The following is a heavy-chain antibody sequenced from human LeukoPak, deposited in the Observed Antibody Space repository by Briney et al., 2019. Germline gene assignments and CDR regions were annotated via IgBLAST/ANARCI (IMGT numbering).Heavy chain of an antibody. CDR3: ARVPAYGDYVNY. J-gene: IGHJ4*02. V-gene: IGHV4-39*07. D-gene: IGHD4-17*01. CDR2: IYYSGST. Sequence: PSETLSLTCTVSGGSISSSSYYWGWIRQPPGKGLEWIGSIYYSGSTYYNPSLKSRVTISGDTSKNHFSLKLSSVTAADTAVYYCARVPAYGDYVNYWGQGTLVTVSS. CDR1: GGSISSSSYY.